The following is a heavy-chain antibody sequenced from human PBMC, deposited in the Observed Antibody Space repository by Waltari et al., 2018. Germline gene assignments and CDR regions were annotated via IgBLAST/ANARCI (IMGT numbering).Heavy chain of an antibody. CDR2: STVTGRSP. CDR1: GFTFSSYG. V-gene: IGHV3-23*01. D-gene: IGHD4-4*01. J-gene: IGHJ4*02. CDR3: AKEPAANSDYSGTYY. Sequence: EVQLLESGGGLVQPGGSLRLSCTASGFTFSSYGMSWVRQAPGKGLDYVATSTVTGRSPYYAGSVNGRFTISRDNAKNTLYLQLNGLRPEDTAVYYCAKEPAANSDYSGTYYWGQGTLVTVSS.